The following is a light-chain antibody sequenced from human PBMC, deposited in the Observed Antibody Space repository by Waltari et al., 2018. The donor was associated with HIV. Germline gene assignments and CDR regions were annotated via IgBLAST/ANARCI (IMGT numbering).Light chain of an antibody. CDR2: DVS. CDR1: SSDVGGYHY. Sequence: QSALTQPASVSGSPGQSITISCTGTSSDVGGYHYVSWYQQHPGKAPKLMIYDVSKRPSGVSNRFSGPKSGNTASLTISGLQAEDEADYYCCSYAGSSTYVFGTGTKVTVL. V-gene: IGLV2-23*02. J-gene: IGLJ1*01. CDR3: CSYAGSSTYV.